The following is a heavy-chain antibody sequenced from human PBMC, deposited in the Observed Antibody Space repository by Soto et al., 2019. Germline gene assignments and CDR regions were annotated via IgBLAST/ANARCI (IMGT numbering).Heavy chain of an antibody. CDR3: ASYGSGSYPRFDP. V-gene: IGHV1-46*01. Sequence: CKASGYTFTSYYMHWVRQAPGHGLEWMGIINPSGGSTSYAQKFQGRVTMTRDTSTSTVYMELSSLRSADTAVYYCASYGSGSYPRFDPWGQGTLVTVSS. CDR1: GYTFTSYY. D-gene: IGHD3-10*01. J-gene: IGHJ5*02. CDR2: INPSGGST.